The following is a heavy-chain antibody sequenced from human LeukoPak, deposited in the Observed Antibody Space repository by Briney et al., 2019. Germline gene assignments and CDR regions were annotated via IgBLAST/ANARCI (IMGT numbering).Heavy chain of an antibody. Sequence: ASVKVSCKASGYTFTSYAMNWVRQAPGQGLEWMGWINTNTGNPTYAQGFTGRFVFSLDTSVSTAYLQISSLKAEDTAVYYCARGPIAAAGTWHNWFDPWGQGTLVTVSS. CDR1: GYTFTSYA. V-gene: IGHV7-4-1*02. CDR3: ARGPIAAAGTWHNWFDP. CDR2: INTNTGNP. J-gene: IGHJ5*02. D-gene: IGHD6-13*01.